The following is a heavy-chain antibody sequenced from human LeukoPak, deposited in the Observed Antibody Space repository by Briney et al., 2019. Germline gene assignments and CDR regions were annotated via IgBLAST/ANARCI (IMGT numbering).Heavy chain of an antibody. CDR2: IYTSGST. D-gene: IGHD6-13*01. V-gene: IGHV4-4*09. Sequence: SETLSLTCAVYGGSFSGYYWSWIRQPPGKGLEWIGYIYTSGSTNYNPSLKSRVTISVDTSKNQFSLKLSSVTAADTAVYYCARLSSSWSAFNSYFDYWGQGTLVTVSS. CDR3: ARLSSSWSAFNSYFDY. CDR1: GGSFSGYY. J-gene: IGHJ4*02.